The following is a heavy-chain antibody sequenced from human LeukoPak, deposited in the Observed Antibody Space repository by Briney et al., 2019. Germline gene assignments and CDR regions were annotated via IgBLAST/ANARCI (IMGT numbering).Heavy chain of an antibody. D-gene: IGHD3-10*01. CDR1: GFTFSSYA. Sequence: GGSLRLSCAASGFTFSSYAMSWVRQAPGKGLEWVANIKQEGSEKYYVDSVKGRFTISRDNAKNSLYLQMNSLRAEDTAVYYCAREVFGEHQKIPGVYYYGMDVWGQGTTVTVSS. V-gene: IGHV3-7*01. J-gene: IGHJ6*02. CDR3: AREVFGEHQKIPGVYYYGMDV. CDR2: IKQEGSEK.